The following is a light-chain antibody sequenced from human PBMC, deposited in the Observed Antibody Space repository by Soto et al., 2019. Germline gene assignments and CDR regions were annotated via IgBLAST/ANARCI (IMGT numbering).Light chain of an antibody. J-gene: IGLJ3*02. CDR2: EAT. CDR1: SSDVGTYDL. CDR3: CSFAGSNSWV. Sequence: QSVLTQPASVSGSPGQSITISCTGTSSDVGTYDLVSWYQHHPGAAPKLMIYEATRRPSGISNRFSGSKSGNTASLTISGLQAEVEADYYCCSFAGSNSWVFGGGTKVTVL. V-gene: IGLV2-23*01.